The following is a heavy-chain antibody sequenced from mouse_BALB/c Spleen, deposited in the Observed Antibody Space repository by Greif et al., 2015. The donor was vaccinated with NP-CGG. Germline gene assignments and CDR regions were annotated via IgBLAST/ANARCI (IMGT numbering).Heavy chain of an antibody. V-gene: IGHV5-4*02. Sequence: EVKLVESGGGLVKPGGSLKLSCAASGFTFSDYYMYWVRQTPEKRLEWVATISDGGSYTYYPDSVKGRFTISRDNAKNTPYLQISGLKSQETHPYYTAHASSFYSWGHGTPLTHSS. J-gene: IGHJ2*01. CDR1: GFTFSDYY. CDR2: ISDGGSYT. D-gene: IGHD1-1*01. CDR3: AHASSFYS.